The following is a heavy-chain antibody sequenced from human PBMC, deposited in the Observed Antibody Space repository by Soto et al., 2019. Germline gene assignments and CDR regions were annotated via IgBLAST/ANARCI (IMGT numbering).Heavy chain of an antibody. CDR3: AKDIRQLGGYYYYYGMDV. J-gene: IGHJ6*02. V-gene: IGHV3-9*01. CDR1: GFTFDDCA. Sequence: PGGSLRLSCAASGFTFDDCAMHWVRQAPGKGLEWVSGISWNSGSIGYADSVKGRFTISRDNAKNSLYLQMNSLRAEDTALYYCAKDIRQLGGYYYYYGMDVWGQGTTVTVSS. CDR2: ISWNSGSI. D-gene: IGHD6-13*01.